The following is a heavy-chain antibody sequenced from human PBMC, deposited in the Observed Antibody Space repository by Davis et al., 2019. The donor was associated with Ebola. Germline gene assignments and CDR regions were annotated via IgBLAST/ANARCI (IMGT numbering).Heavy chain of an antibody. CDR1: GYSFTSYW. J-gene: IGHJ6*02. Sequence: KVSCKGSGYSFTSYWIGWVRQMPGKGLEWMGIIYPGDSDPRYSPSFQGQVTISADKSISTAYLQWSSLKASDTAMYYCARLVVPAAMGNYYYGMDVWGQGTTVTVSS. CDR3: ARLVVPAAMGNYYYGMDV. D-gene: IGHD2-2*01. V-gene: IGHV5-51*01. CDR2: IYPGDSDP.